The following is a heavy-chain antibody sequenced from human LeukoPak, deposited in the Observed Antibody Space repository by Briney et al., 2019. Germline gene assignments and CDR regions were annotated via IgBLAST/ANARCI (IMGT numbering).Heavy chain of an antibody. CDR3: ARERYFDY. J-gene: IGHJ4*02. Sequence: GGSLRLSCAASGFTFSTCAMSWVRQAPGKGLEWVSTISGGGRSTDYADSVKGRFTISRDNSKNTLYLQMNSLRAEDTAVYYCARERYFDYWGQGTLVTVSS. CDR1: GFTFSTCA. CDR2: ISGGGRST. V-gene: IGHV3-23*01.